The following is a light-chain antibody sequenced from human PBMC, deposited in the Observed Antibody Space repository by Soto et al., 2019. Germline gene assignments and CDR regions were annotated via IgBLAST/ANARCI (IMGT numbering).Light chain of an antibody. CDR3: QQYGTSPL. J-gene: IGKJ2*01. V-gene: IGKV3-20*01. CDR2: GAS. CDR1: QSVRSNY. Sequence: EIVLTQSPGTLSLSPGERATLSCRASQSVRSNYLAWYQQKPGQAPRLLIYGASNRAAGIPDRFSGSGSGTDFTLTISRLEPEDFAVYYCQQYGTSPLFGQGTKLEIK.